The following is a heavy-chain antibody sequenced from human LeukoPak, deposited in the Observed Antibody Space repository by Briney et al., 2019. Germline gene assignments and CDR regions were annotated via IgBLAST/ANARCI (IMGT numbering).Heavy chain of an antibody. CDR3: ARTYYYDSSGYPVQVSDAFDI. Sequence: SVKVSCKASGYTFTGYAISWVRRAPGQGLEWMGGIIPIFHAADYAQKFQGRVTITADESTSTVYMELSRLRSEDTAMYYCARTYYYDSSGYPVQVSDAFDIWGQGTMVTVSS. J-gene: IGHJ3*02. CDR1: GYTFTGYA. CDR2: IIPIFHAA. D-gene: IGHD3-22*01. V-gene: IGHV1-69*13.